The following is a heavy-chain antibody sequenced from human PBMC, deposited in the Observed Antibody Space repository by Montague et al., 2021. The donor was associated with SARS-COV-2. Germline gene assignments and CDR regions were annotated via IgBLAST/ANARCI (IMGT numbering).Heavy chain of an antibody. J-gene: IGHJ4*02. CDR3: TRDRGSRLPSFFDY. CDR2: VFYNGDT. Sequence: SETLSLTCTVSGGSVSSATGYWSWIRQPPGKGLEWIGCVFYNGDTNYNPSLKSRVTTSVETSKNQFSLNLTSVTAADTAVYYCTRDRGSRLPSFFDYWGQGILVTVSS. D-gene: IGHD6-19*01. V-gene: IGHV4-61*01. CDR1: GGSVSSATGY.